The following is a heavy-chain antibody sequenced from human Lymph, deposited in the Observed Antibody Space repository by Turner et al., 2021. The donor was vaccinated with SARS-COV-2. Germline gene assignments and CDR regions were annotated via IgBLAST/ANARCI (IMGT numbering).Heavy chain of an antibody. CDR1: GGSISSYY. V-gene: IGHV4-59*08. CDR2: IYYSGST. Sequence: QGQLQESGPGLVKPSETLSLTCTVSGGSISSYYCRWFRQPPGKGLEWIGYIYYSGSTNYIPSLKSRVTISVDTSKNQFSLRLSYVTAADTAVYYCARGFDYWGQGTLVTVSS. J-gene: IGHJ4*02. CDR3: ARGFDY.